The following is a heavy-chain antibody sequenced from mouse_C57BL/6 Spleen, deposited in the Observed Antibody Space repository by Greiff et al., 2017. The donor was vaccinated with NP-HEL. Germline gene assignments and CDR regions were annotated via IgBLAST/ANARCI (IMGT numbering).Heavy chain of an antibody. CDR3: ARKTQLEYYFDY. CDR2: INPSTGGT. CDR1: GYSFTGYY. D-gene: IGHD2-12*01. J-gene: IGHJ2*01. Sequence: VQLQQSGPELVKPGASVKISCKASGYSFTGYYMNWVKQSPEKSLEWIGEINPSTGGTTYNQKFKAKATLTVDKSSSTAYMQLKSLTSEDSAVYYCARKTQLEYYFDYWGQGTTLTVSS. V-gene: IGHV1-42*01.